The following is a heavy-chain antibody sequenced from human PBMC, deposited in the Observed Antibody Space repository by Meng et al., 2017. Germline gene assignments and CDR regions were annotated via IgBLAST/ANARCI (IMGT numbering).Heavy chain of an antibody. V-gene: IGHV3-21*01. Sequence: GESLKISCAASGFTFSSYSMNWVRQAPGKGLEWVSSISSSSSYIYYADSVKGRFTISRDNAKNSLYLQMNSLRAEDTAVYYCARDSMITFEGVIVILPFDYWGQGTLVTVSS. CDR1: GFTFSSYS. CDR3: ARDSMITFEGVIVILPFDY. D-gene: IGHD3-16*02. CDR2: ISSSSSYI. J-gene: IGHJ4*02.